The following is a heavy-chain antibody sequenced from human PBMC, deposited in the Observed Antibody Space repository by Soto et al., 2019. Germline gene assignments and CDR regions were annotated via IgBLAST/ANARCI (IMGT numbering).Heavy chain of an antibody. J-gene: IGHJ3*02. CDR2: ITTGGST. CDR1: GFTFSSYA. V-gene: IGHV3-23*01. D-gene: IGHD6-19*01. Sequence: EVQLLESGGGLVQPGGSLRLSCAVSGFTFSSYAMNWVRQAPGKGLEWVSGITTGGSTYYADSVKGRFTISRDKSNNTLFLQMNSLRAEQTAVYYCANDNGGSGWYVRAFDIWGQGTMVTLSS. CDR3: ANDNGGSGWYVRAFDI.